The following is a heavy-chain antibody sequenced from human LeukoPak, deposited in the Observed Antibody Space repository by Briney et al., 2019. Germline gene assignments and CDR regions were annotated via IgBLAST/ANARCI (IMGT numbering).Heavy chain of an antibody. CDR2: IYYSGST. CDR3: ARATPLVGAVDY. V-gene: IGHV4-31*03. J-gene: IGHJ4*03. D-gene: IGHD1-26*01. Sequence: SETLSLTCTVSGGSISSGGYYWSWIRQHPGKGLEWIGYIYYSGSTYYNPSLKSRVTISVDTSKNQFSLKLSSVTAADTAVYYCARATPLVGAVDYWGQGTTVTVSS. CDR1: GGSISSGGYY.